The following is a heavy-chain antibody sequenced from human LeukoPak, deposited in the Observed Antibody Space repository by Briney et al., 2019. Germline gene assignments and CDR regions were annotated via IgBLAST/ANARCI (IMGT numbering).Heavy chain of an antibody. CDR2: ISSSGRTT. D-gene: IGHD5-18*01. Sequence: PGGSLRLSCAASGFSFSDYEMNWVRQAPGEGREWVSYISSSGRTTFYPDSVKGRFTISRDNAKNSLFLLMNSLRAEDTAVYYCARRLPSSTTDVWGQGTTVTVSS. CDR3: ARRLPSSTTDV. CDR1: GFSFSDYE. V-gene: IGHV3-48*03. J-gene: IGHJ6*02.